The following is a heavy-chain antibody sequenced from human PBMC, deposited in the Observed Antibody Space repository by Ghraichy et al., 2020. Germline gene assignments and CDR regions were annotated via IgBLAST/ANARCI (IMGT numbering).Heavy chain of an antibody. V-gene: IGHV4-34*01. CDR3: ARASIRDGMDV. CDR1: GGSFSGYY. D-gene: IGHD5-12*01. J-gene: IGHJ6*02. CDR2: ITHTGGT. Sequence: TPSLTCAVYGGSFSGYYWTWISQPPGKGLEWIGQITHTGGTNYNPSLKSRVTISVDTSKKQFSLKLRSVTAADTAVYFCARASIRDGMDVWGQGTTVTVSS.